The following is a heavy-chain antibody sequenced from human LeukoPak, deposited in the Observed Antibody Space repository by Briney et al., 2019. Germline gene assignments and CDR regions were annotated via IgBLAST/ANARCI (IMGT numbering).Heavy chain of an antibody. CDR1: GFTFSSYS. Sequence: TGGSLRLPCAASGFTFSSYSMNWVRQAPGKGLEWVSVIYSGGSTYYADSVKGRFTISRDNSKNTLYLQMNSLRAEDTAVYYCASNMMGTRGDAFDIWGQGTMVTVSS. V-gene: IGHV3-53*01. CDR2: IYSGGST. D-gene: IGHD1-1*01. J-gene: IGHJ3*02. CDR3: ASNMMGTRGDAFDI.